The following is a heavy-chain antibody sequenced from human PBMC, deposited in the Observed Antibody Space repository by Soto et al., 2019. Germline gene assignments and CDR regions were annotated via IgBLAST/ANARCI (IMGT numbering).Heavy chain of an antibody. CDR1: GFSLSTSGVG. CDR2: IYWYDDK. CDR3: AHAGRQQWLVPGSYYYYGMDV. J-gene: IGHJ6*01. D-gene: IGHD6-19*01. V-gene: IGHV2-5*01. Sequence: QITLKESGPTLVKPTQTLTLTCTFSGFSLSTSGVGVGWIRQPPGKALEWLALIYWYDDKRYSPSLKSRLTISKDTTKTQVVLRMTSMEPVETATSYCAHAGRQQWLVPGSYYYYGMDVWGQGATVTDSS.